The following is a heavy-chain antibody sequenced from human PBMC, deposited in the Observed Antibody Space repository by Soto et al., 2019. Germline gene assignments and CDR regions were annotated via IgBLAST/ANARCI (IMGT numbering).Heavy chain of an antibody. V-gene: IGHV1-18*01. CDR2: ISVHDGKT. Sequence: QVQLVQSEAVVRKPGASVKVSCKASGYTFNSYGISWVRQAPGQGLQWMGWISVHDGKTKYAQKDEGRLILTADTSTTAVYLDLGSLRSDDTAVYYCVIDPGGWGGWLPVDYWGQGTLLTVSS. CDR1: GYTFNSYG. CDR3: VIDPGGWGGWLPVDY. J-gene: IGHJ4*02. D-gene: IGHD5-12*01.